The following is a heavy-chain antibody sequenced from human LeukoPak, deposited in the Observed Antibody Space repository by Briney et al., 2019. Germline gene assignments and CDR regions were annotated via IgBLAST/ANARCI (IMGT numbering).Heavy chain of an antibody. V-gene: IGHV1-2*02. D-gene: IGHD2-2*02. Sequence: ASVKVSCKASGCTFTGYYMHWVRQAPGQGLEWMGWINPNSGGTNYAQKFQGRVTMTRDTSISTAYMELSRLRSDDTAVYYCARDQGGCSSTSCYTYWFDPWGQGTLVTVSS. CDR3: ARDQGGCSSTSCYTYWFDP. CDR1: GCTFTGYY. J-gene: IGHJ5*02. CDR2: INPNSGGT.